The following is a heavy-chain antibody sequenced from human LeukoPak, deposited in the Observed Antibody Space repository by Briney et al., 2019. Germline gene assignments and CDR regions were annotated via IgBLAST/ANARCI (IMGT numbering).Heavy chain of an antibody. Sequence: GRSLRLSCAASGFTFDDYAMHWVRQAPGKGLEWVSGISWNSGSIGYADSVKGRFTISRDNAKNSLYLQMNSLRAEDTALYYCAKDCDIAAAGTDPYYSDYWGQGTLVTVSS. V-gene: IGHV3-9*01. J-gene: IGHJ4*02. D-gene: IGHD6-13*01. CDR2: ISWNSGSI. CDR1: GFTFDDYA. CDR3: AKDCDIAAAGTDPYYSDY.